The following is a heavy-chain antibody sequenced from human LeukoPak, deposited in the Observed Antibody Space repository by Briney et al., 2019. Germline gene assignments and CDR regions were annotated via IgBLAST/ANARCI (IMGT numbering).Heavy chain of an antibody. CDR2: ISFSSSYT. CDR3: VRRPEAGDY. J-gene: IGHJ4*02. D-gene: IGHD6-13*01. V-gene: IGHV3-11*03. CDR1: GFTSSDYY. Sequence: PGGSLRLSCAASGFTSSDYYMTWIRQAPGKGLEWVSYISFSSSYTNYADSVKGRFTISRDNAKNSLYLQMNNLRAEDTAVYYCVRRPEAGDYWGQGTLVTVSS.